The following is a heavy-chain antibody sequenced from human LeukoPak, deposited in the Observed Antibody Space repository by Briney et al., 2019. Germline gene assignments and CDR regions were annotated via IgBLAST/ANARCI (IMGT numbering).Heavy chain of an antibody. CDR1: GLTFSSSW. Sequence: PGGSLRLSCAVSGLTFSSSWMDWVRQAPGKGLEWVASINPDGNKKYSADSVKGRFTISRDNSKNTLYLQMNSLRAEDTAVYYCARVYKVGFLPTSGFDYWGQGTLVTVSS. CDR2: INPDGNKK. J-gene: IGHJ4*02. CDR3: ARVYKVGFLPTSGFDY. V-gene: IGHV3-7*01. D-gene: IGHD3-10*01.